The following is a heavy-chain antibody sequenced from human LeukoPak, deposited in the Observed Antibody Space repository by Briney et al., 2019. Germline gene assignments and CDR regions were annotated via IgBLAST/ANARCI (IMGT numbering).Heavy chain of an antibody. V-gene: IGHV5-51*01. CDR1: GYSFISHW. D-gene: IGHD1-26*01. Sequence: GASLKISCKGSGYSFISHWIGWVRQVPGKGLEWMGIIYPGDSDTRYSPAFEGQVTMSVDKSISTAYLQWSSLKASDTAMYYCAIRYSGSYDDYWGQGTLVTVSS. CDR2: IYPGDSDT. J-gene: IGHJ4*02. CDR3: AIRYSGSYDDY.